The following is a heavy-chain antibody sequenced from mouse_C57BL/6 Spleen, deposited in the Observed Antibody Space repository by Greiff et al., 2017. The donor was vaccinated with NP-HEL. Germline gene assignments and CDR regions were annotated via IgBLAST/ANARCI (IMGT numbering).Heavy chain of an antibody. V-gene: IGHV14-2*01. CDR1: GFNIKDYY. J-gene: IGHJ2*01. Sequence: VQLQQSGAELVKPGASVKLSCTASGFNIKDYYMHWVKQRTEQGLEWIGRIDPEDGDTKYAPKFQGQATITADTSSTTAYLQLSSLTSEDTAVYYCARSDSSAYYFDYWGQGTTLTVSS. CDR3: ARSDSSAYYFDY. CDR2: IDPEDGDT. D-gene: IGHD3-2*02.